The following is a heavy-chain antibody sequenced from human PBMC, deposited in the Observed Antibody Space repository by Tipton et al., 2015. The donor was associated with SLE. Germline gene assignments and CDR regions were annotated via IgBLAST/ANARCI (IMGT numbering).Heavy chain of an antibody. Sequence: PGLVKPSETLSLTCTVSGGSISSYYWSWIRQPPGKGLEWIGYIYYSGSTNYNPSLKSRVTISVDTSKNQFSLKLSSVTAADTAVYYCARDRYSGYDSFYYYYYMDVWGKGTTVTVSS. J-gene: IGHJ6*03. D-gene: IGHD5-12*01. CDR1: GGSISSYY. CDR2: IYYSGST. CDR3: ARDRYSGYDSFYYYYYMDV. V-gene: IGHV4-59*01.